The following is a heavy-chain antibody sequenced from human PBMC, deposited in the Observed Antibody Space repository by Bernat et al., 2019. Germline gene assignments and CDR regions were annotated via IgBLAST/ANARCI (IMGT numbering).Heavy chain of an antibody. CDR1: GFTFSSYG. CDR3: ARVGGSYGSGRYRSCDY. V-gene: IGHV3-33*01. D-gene: IGHD3-10*01. CDR2: IWYDGSNK. Sequence: QVQLVESGGGVVQPGRSLRLSCAASGFTFSSYGMHWVRQAPGKGLEWVAVIWYDGSNKYYADSVKGRFTISRDNSKNTLYLQMNSLRAEDTAVYYCARVGGSYGSGRYRSCDYWGQGPLVTVSS. J-gene: IGHJ4*02.